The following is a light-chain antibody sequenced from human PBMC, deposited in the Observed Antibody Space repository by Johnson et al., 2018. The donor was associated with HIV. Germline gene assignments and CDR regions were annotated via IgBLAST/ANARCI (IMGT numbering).Light chain of an antibody. CDR2: ENS. J-gene: IGLJ1*01. CDR1: TSNVGNNF. CDR3: GTWDNSLSAHFV. Sequence: QSVLTQPPSVSAAPGQDVIISCSGSTSNVGNNFVSWYQQLPGTAPKLLIYENSKRPSGIPDRFSGSKSGTSATLDITGLQTGDEADYYCGTWDNSLSAHFVFGSGTKITVL. V-gene: IGLV1-51*02.